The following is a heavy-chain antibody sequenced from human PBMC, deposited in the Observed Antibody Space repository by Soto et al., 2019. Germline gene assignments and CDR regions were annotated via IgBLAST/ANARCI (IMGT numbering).Heavy chain of an antibody. V-gene: IGHV4-34*01. J-gene: IGHJ6*02. D-gene: IGHD1-26*01. CDR3: ARGSRVKIPAATGRDYYYHGLDV. CDR2: INHRGSA. CDR1: GGSFRGYY. Sequence: TSETLSLTCAVYGGSFRGYYWSWIRQPPGKGLEWIGEINHRGSANYNPSVKSRVTISVDTSKNQFSLKLNSVTAADTAMYYCARGSRVKIPAATGRDYYYHGLDVWAQGTAVT.